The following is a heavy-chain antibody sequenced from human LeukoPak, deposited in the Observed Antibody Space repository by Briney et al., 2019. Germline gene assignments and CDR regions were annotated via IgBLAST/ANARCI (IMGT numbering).Heavy chain of an antibody. CDR1: GRSISSSSYY. J-gene: IGHJ4*02. D-gene: IGHD6-13*01. V-gene: IGHV4-39*07. CDR3: ARVGSSRPHYYFDY. CDR2: IYYSGST. Sequence: SETLSLTCTVSGRSISSSSYYWAWIRQPPGKGLEWIGNIYYSGSTYYNPSLKSRVTISIDTSKNQFSLKLSSVTAADTAVYNCARVGSSRPHYYFDYWGQGTLVTVSS.